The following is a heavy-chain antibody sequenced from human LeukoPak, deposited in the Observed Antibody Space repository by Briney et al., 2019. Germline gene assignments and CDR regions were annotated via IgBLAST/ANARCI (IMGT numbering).Heavy chain of an antibody. V-gene: IGHV3-30*04. D-gene: IGHD3-22*01. CDR1: GFTFSDYA. CDR2: ISYDGSNK. Sequence: QAGGSLRLSCVASGFTFSDYAMHWVRQAPGKGLEWVALISYDGSNKYYADSVRGRFTISRDNSKNTLYLQMNSLRAEDTAVYYCARERGPNYYDSSNYPNGFDYWGQGTLVTVSS. CDR3: ARERGPNYYDSSNYPNGFDY. J-gene: IGHJ4*02.